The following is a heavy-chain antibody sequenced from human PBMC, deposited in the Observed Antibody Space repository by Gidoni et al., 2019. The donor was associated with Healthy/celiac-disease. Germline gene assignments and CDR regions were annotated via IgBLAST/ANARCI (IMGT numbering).Heavy chain of an antibody. J-gene: IGHJ4*02. CDR3: AKQGGMIVVEQLDY. CDR2: ISGSGGST. V-gene: IGHV3-23*04. Sequence: EVQLVESGGGLVEPGGSLRLSCVASGFTFSSYAMSWVRQAPGKGLEWVSAISGSGGSTYYADSVKGRFTISRDNSKNTLYLQMNSLRADDTAVYYCAKQGGMIVVEQLDYWGQGTLVTVSS. D-gene: IGHD3-22*01. CDR1: GFTFSSYA.